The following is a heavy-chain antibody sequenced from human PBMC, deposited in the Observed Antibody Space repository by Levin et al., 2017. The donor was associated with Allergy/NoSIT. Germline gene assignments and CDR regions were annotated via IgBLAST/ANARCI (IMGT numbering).Heavy chain of an antibody. Sequence: SETLSLTCSLSGGSSSGYFWSWIRQPPGKGLEWIGYVWNSGGTNYNPSLKSRVTLSEDTSKNQLSLKLRSVTAADTAVYYCAMIAGSPRMDVWGQGTTGSVSS. D-gene: IGHD6-19*01. J-gene: IGHJ6*02. CDR2: VWNSGGT. V-gene: IGHV4-4*08. CDR3: AMIAGSPRMDV. CDR1: GGSSSGYF.